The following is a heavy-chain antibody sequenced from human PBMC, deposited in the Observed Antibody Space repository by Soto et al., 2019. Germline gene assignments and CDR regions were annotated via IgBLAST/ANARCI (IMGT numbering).Heavy chain of an antibody. Sequence: ASVKVSCKASGYPFTRFTLHWVRQAPGQRLEWMGWINTGNGNTRYSQKFQGRVTITRDTPASTAYMELSSLKTSDSAMYYCARRGDGGYDGPGNFDFWGQGTLVTVSS. D-gene: IGHD5-12*01. CDR1: GYPFTRFT. CDR3: ARRGDGGYDGPGNFDF. CDR2: INTGNGNT. V-gene: IGHV1-3*04. J-gene: IGHJ4*02.